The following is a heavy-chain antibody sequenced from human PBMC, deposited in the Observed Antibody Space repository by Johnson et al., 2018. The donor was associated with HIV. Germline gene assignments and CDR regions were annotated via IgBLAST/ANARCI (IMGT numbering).Heavy chain of an antibody. CDR1: GFSVSDHY. CDR3: VRVGGYHGNAFDI. CDR2: SRNKVKSYTT. D-gene: IGHD3-22*01. Sequence: EVQLVESGGGLVQSGGSLRLSCEASGFSVSDHYMDWVRQAPGKGLEWVGRSRNKVKSYTTEYAASVKGRFTVSRDESKNSLYLQMFSLKTEDTAVYYCVRVGGYHGNAFDIWGQGTMVSVSS. V-gene: IGHV3-72*01. J-gene: IGHJ3*02.